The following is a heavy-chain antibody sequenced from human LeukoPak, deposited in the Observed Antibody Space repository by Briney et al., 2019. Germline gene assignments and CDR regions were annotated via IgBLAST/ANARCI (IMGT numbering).Heavy chain of an antibody. D-gene: IGHD2-2*01. CDR3: ARDTFQPGLIDS. CDR2: INDDSSDI. V-gene: IGHV3-21*05. Sequence: GESLRVSCAASGFTFSLYAMNWVRQAPGKGLEGVSYINDDSSDIHYADSVKGRFTISRDNARNTLYLQLSSLRAEDTAVYYCARDTFQPGLIDSWGQGTLVTVSS. J-gene: IGHJ4*02. CDR1: GFTFSLYA.